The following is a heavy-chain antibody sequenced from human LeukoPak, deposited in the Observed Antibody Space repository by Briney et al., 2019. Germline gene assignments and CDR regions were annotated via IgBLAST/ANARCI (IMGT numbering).Heavy chain of an antibody. CDR2: ITWDGYKI. D-gene: IGHD5-18*01. CDR3: VKGYSSSWSGYFDS. V-gene: IGHV3-9*01. CDR1: GFIFDDYV. J-gene: IGHJ4*02. Sequence: GGSLRLSCEASGFIFDDYVMYWVRQPPGKGLEWVSGITWDGYKIDYVDPVKGRFTISRDNARNSLFLQMNRVRVEDTAFYYCVKGYSSSWSGYFDSWGQGTLVTVAS.